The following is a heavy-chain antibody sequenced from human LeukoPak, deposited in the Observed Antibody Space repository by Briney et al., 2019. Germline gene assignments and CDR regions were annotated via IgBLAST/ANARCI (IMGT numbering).Heavy chain of an antibody. CDR2: ISGSGGKT. V-gene: IGHV3-23*01. CDR1: GFTFSSYG. CDR3: ARGGVYSTSAVDY. J-gene: IGHJ4*02. Sequence: PGGSLRLSCAASGFTFSSYGMSWVRQAPGKGLEWVSAISGSGGKTYYADSVKGRFTISRDNSKNTLYLQMNSLRAEDTAVYYCARGGVYSTSAVDYWGQGTLVTVSS. D-gene: IGHD6-6*01.